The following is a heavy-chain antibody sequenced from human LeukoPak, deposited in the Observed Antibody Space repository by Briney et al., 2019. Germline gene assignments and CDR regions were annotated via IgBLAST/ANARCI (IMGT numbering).Heavy chain of an antibody. V-gene: IGHV1-69*05. J-gene: IGHJ4*02. CDR3: ARGNSSGNRGYFDY. Sequence: SVKVSCKASGGTFISYAISWVRQAPGQGLEWMGRIIPIFGTANYAQKFQGRVTITTDESTSTAYMELSSLRSEDTAVYYCARGNSSGNRGYFDYWGQGTLVTVSS. CDR2: IIPIFGTA. CDR1: GGTFISYA. D-gene: IGHD6-19*01.